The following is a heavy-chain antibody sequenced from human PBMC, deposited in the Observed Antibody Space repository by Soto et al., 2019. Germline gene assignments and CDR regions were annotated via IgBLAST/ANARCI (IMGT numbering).Heavy chain of an antibody. CDR2: ILVGGST. D-gene: IGHD2-8*02. CDR1: GFICSSYD. CDR3: AKATATGGGAFDI. V-gene: IGHV3-23*01. J-gene: IGHJ3*02. Sequence: PSETLSLTCAASGFICSSYDMSWVRQAPGKGLEWVSTILVGGSTHYEDSVKGRFTISRDRSKNTLYLQMNSLTAGDTAMYYCAKATATGGGAFDICGQGTMVTVSS.